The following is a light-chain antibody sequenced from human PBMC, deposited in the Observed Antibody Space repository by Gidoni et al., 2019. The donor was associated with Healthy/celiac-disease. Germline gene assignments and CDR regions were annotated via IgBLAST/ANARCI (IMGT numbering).Light chain of an antibody. CDR2: AAS. CDR1: QSISSY. J-gene: IGKJ2*01. V-gene: IGKV1-39*01. CDR3: QQSYSTRYT. Sequence: DIQMTQSPSSLSASVGDRVTITCRASQSISSYLNWYQQKQGKAPKLLIYAASSLQSAVPSRFSGSGSGTDFTLTISSLQPEDFATYYGQQSYSTRYTFGQXTKLEIK.